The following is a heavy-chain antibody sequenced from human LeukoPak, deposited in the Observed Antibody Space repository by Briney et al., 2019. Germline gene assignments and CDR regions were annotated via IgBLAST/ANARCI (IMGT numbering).Heavy chain of an antibody. CDR1: GFTFSDYA. CDR3: AKESSQWLVPY. J-gene: IGHJ4*02. V-gene: IGHV3-23*01. CDR2: ITGNGGST. D-gene: IGHD6-19*01. Sequence: GGSLRLSCAASGFTFSDYAMSWVRQAPGKGLDWVSGITGNGGSTYYADSVKGRFTISRDNSKNTLYLQMDSLRAEDTAVYYCAKESSQWLVPYWGRGTLVTVSS.